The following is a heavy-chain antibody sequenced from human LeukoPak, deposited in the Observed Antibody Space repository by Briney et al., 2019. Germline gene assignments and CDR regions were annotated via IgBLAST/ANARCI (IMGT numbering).Heavy chain of an antibody. CDR1: GGSISSYY. CDR3: ARSGGSGSYSLRYWFDP. CDR2: IYYSGST. D-gene: IGHD3-10*01. V-gene: IGHV4-59*01. Sequence: PSETLSLTCTVSGGSISSYYWSWIRQPPGKGLEWIRYIYYSGSTNYNPSPKSRVTISVDTSKNQFSLKLSSVTAADTAVYYCARSGGSGSYSLRYWFDPWGQGTLVTVSS. J-gene: IGHJ5*02.